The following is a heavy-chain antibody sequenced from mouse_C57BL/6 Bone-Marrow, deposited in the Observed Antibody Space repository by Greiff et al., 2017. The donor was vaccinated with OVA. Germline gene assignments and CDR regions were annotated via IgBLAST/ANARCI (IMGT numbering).Heavy chain of an antibody. J-gene: IGHJ2*01. CDR2: ISSGSSTI. V-gene: IGHV5-17*01. CDR1: GFTFSDYG. Sequence: EVHLVESGGGLVKPGGSLKLSCAASGFTFSDYGMHWVRQAPEKGLEWVAYISSGSSTIYYADTVKGRFTISRDNAKNTLFLQMTSLRSEDTAMYYCARDTVVATHYFDYWGQGTTLTVSS. D-gene: IGHD1-1*01. CDR3: ARDTVVATHYFDY.